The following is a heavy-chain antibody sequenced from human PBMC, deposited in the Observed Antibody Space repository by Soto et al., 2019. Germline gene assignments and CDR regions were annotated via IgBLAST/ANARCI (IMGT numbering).Heavy chain of an antibody. CDR1: GFTFSSYG. D-gene: IGHD2-2*01. J-gene: IGHJ6*02. V-gene: IGHV3-33*01. Sequence: HPGGSLRLSCAASGFTFSSYGMHWVRQAPGKGLEWVAVIWYDGSNKYYADSVKGRFTISRDNSKNTLYLQMNSLRAEDTAVYYCARDPPRVPAAIYYYYYGMDVWGQGTTVTVSS. CDR2: IWYDGSNK. CDR3: ARDPPRVPAAIYYYYYGMDV.